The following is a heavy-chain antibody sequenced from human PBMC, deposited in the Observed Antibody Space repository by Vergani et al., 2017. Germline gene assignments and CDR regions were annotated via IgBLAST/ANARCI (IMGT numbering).Heavy chain of an antibody. CDR2: IDHTGRP. D-gene: IGHD4-11*01. V-gene: IGHV4-34*01. Sequence: QVQLQQWGGGLLKPSETLSLTCVVNGGSFTSYHWTWIRQSPGEGLEWVGDIDHTGRPDYNPSLKSRLTMSVDKSRNQFSLPLNSVTATDTAIYFCARVNTETNGHLYYYYYMDVWVQGTAVTVS. CDR3: ARVNTETNGHLYYYYYMDV. J-gene: IGHJ6*03. CDR1: GGSFTSYH.